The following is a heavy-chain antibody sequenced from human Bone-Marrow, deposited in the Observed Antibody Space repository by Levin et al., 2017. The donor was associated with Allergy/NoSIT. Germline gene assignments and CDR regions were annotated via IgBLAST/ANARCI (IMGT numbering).Heavy chain of an antibody. CDR2: IYYSGST. J-gene: IGHJ3*02. D-gene: IGHD5-12*01. CDR1: GGSISSGDYY. Sequence: PSETLSLTCTVSGGSISSGDYYWSWIRQPPGKGLEWIGYIYYSGSTYYNPSLKSRVTISVDTSKNQFSLKLSSVTAADTAVYYCARDGRKGYSGYVGIWGQGTMVTVSS. V-gene: IGHV4-30-4*01. CDR3: ARDGRKGYSGYVGI.